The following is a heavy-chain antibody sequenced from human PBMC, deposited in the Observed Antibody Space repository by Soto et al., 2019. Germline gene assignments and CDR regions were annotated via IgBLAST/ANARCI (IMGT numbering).Heavy chain of an antibody. V-gene: IGHV4-34*01. Sequence: NPSETLSLTCAVYGGSFSGYYWSWIRQPPGKGLEWIGEINHSGSTNYNPSLKSRVTISVDTSKNQFSLKLSSVTAADTAVYYCARVYDFWSGYYTPGFHYYYYMDVWGKGTTVTVSS. CDR3: ARVYDFWSGYYTPGFHYYYYMDV. CDR2: INHSGST. J-gene: IGHJ6*03. CDR1: GGSFSGYY. D-gene: IGHD3-3*01.